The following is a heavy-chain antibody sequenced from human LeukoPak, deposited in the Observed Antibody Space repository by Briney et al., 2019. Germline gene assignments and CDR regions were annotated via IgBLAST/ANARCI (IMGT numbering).Heavy chain of an antibody. J-gene: IGHJ6*02. V-gene: IGHV3-30-3*01. CDR3: ARGLWGWSPRVDYYYGMDV. CDR2: ISYDGSNK. Sequence: GGSLRLSRAASGFTFSSYAMHWVRQAPGKGLEWVAVISYDGSNKYYADSVKGRFTISRDNSKNTLYLQMNSLRAEDTAVYYCARGLWGWSPRVDYYYGMDVWGQGTTVTVSS. CDR1: GFTFSSYA. D-gene: IGHD4/OR15-4a*01.